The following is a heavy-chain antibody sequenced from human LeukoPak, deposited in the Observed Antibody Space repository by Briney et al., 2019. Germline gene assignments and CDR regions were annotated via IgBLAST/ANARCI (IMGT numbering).Heavy chain of an antibody. Sequence: SETLSLTCSVAGGSISTYYWNWIRPIPGKGLEWIGHISNGNTDYNPFLKSRVTITVYTSKNHFSLRLTSVTAAGTAVCCCALDRAHRYGRYFEPWGAGALVIVSS. CDR3: ALDRAHRYGRYFEP. J-gene: IGHJ5*02. V-gene: IGHV4-59*01. CDR1: GGSISTYY. CDR2: ISNGNT. D-gene: IGHD5-18*01.